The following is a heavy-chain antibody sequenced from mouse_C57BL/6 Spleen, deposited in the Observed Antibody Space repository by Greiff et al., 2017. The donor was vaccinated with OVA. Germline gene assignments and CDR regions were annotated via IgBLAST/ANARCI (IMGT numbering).Heavy chain of an antibody. D-gene: IGHD1-1*01. Sequence: EVKLQESGGGLVKPGGSLKLSCAASGFTFSSYAMSWVRQTPEKRLEWVATISDGGSYTYYPDNVKGRFTISRDNAKNNLYLQMSHLKSEDTAMYYCARDKDYYSWAYWGQGTLVTVSA. J-gene: IGHJ3*01. CDR2: ISDGGSYT. CDR1: GFTFSSYA. CDR3: ARDKDYYSWAY. V-gene: IGHV5-4*01.